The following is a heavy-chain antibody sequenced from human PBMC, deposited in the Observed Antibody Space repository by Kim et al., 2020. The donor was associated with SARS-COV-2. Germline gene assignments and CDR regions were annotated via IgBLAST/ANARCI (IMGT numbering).Heavy chain of an antibody. CDR2: FDPEDGET. J-gene: IGHJ6*02. CDR3: ATDHRITMVRGVIIRDYYGMDV. CDR1: GYTLTELS. Sequence: ASVKVSCKVSGYTLTELSMHWVRQAPGKGLEWMGGFDPEDGETIYAQKFQGRVTMTEDTSTDTAYMELSSLRSEDTAVYYCATDHRITMVRGVIIRDYYGMDVWGQGTTVTVSS. D-gene: IGHD3-10*01. V-gene: IGHV1-24*01.